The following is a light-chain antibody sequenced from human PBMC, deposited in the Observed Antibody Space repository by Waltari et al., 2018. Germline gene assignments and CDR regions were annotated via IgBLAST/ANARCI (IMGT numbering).Light chain of an antibody. CDR1: QGISDW. V-gene: IGKV1-5*03. Sequence: DIQMTQSPSTLSASVGDRVTITCRASQGISDWLAWYQQKSGKAPKLLIYRAFSLESGVPSRFSGSGSGTEFTLTISSLQPDDFATYYCQQYKSYPWTFGQGTKVEIK. J-gene: IGKJ1*01. CDR3: QQYKSYPWT. CDR2: RAF.